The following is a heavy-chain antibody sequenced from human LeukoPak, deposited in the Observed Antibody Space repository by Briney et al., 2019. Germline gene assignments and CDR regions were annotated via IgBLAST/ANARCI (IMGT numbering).Heavy chain of an antibody. CDR1: GFTFSNAW. Sequence: GGSLRLSCAASGFTFSNAWMSWVRQAPGKGLEWVGRIKSKTDGGTTDYAAPVKGRFTISRDDSKSTLYLQMNSLKTEDTAVYYCTVTTLYYYYYYGMDVWGKGTTVTVSS. CDR2: IKSKTDGGTT. D-gene: IGHD4-17*01. J-gene: IGHJ6*04. V-gene: IGHV3-15*01. CDR3: TVTTLYYYYYYGMDV.